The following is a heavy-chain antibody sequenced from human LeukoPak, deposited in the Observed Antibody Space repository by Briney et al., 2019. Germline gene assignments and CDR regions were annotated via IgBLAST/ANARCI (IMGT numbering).Heavy chain of an antibody. Sequence: PGGSLRLSCAASGFTFNNAWMRWVRQAPGKGLEGVGRIKSKTDAGTTDYAAPVKGRCTISRDDSKNTLYLQMNSLETEDTAVYYCTTERPCMVRGVIRVYWGQGTLVTVSS. CDR1: GFTFNNAW. CDR3: TTERPCMVRGVIRVY. CDR2: IKSKTDAGTT. J-gene: IGHJ4*02. V-gene: IGHV3-15*01. D-gene: IGHD3-10*01.